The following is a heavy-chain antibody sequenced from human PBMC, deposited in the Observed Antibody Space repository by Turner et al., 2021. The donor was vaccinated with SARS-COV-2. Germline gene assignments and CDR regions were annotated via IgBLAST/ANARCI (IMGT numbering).Heavy chain of an antibody. CDR1: GASISSSSYY. V-gene: IGHV4-39*01. J-gene: IGHJ6*02. CDR2: IYYSGSA. CDR3: ARLMDTAMDYYGTDV. D-gene: IGHD5-18*01. Sequence: QLQLQESGPGLVKPSATLSLTCTVSGASISSSSYYWGWIRQPPGKGLEWIGNIYYSGSAYYNPSLKSRVTISVDPSKNQFSLKLTSVTAADTAVYYCARLMDTAMDYYGTDVWGQGTTVTVSS.